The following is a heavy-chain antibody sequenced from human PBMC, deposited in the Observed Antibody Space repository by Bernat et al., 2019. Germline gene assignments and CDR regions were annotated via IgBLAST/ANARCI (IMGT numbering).Heavy chain of an antibody. Sequence: QVQLVQSGAEVKKPGASVKVSCKASGYTFTSYAMHWVRQAPGQRLEWMGWINAGNGNTKYSQKFQGRVTITRDTSASTAYMELSSLRSEDTAVYYCARDQVDILGYDAFDIWGQGTMVTVSS. D-gene: IGHD3-9*01. CDR1: GYTFTSYA. J-gene: IGHJ3*02. CDR3: ARDQVDILGYDAFDI. V-gene: IGHV1-3*01. CDR2: INAGNGNT.